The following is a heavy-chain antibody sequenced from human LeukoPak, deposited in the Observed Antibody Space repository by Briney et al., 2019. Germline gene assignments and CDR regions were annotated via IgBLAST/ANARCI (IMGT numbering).Heavy chain of an antibody. D-gene: IGHD3-3*01. CDR1: GFSFSRYD. CDR3: AKDRQTITIFGVVNTPRANFDY. J-gene: IGHJ4*02. Sequence: PGGSLRLSCAASGFSFSRYDIHWVRQAPGKGLEWVAFIRYDGSNKNYADSVKGRFTISRDNFVSTVYLQMNSLRAEDTAVYYCAKDRQTITIFGVVNTPRANFDYWGQGTLVTVSS. CDR2: IRYDGSNK. V-gene: IGHV3-30*02.